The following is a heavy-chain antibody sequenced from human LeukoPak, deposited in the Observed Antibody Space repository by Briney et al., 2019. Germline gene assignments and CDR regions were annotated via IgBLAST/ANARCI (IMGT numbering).Heavy chain of an antibody. CDR2: INTRTDGATT. D-gene: IGHD3-3*01. CDR3: TTEFWYYFNN. Sequence: GGSLRLSCAGSGFAFSGTWLNWGRQAPGRGLEWGGRINTRTDGATTTYAAPGKGRFTISRDDSKSTLYLERNSLKTEDTAVYYCTTEFWYYFNNWGQGTLVTVSS. V-gene: IGHV3-15*01. CDR1: GFAFSGTW. J-gene: IGHJ4*02.